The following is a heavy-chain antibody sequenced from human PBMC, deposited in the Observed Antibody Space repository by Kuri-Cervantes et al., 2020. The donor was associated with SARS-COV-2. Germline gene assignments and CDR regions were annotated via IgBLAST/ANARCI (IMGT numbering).Heavy chain of an antibody. CDR2: ISSSSSYI. V-gene: IGHV3-21*01. CDR1: GFTFSSYS. Sequence: GESLKISCAASGFTFSSYSMNWVRQAPGKGLEWVSSISSSSSYIYYADPVKGRFTISRDNAKNSLYLQMNSLRAEDTAVYYCARDLPLGSSNKVCAFDIWGQGTMDTVSS. D-gene: IGHD6-6*01. CDR3: ARDLPLGSSNKVCAFDI. J-gene: IGHJ3*02.